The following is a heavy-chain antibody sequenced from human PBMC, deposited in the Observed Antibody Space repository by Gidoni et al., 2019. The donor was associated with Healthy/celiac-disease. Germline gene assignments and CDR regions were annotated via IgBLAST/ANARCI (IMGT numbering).Heavy chain of an antibody. CDR3: ARDPDFWSGYYGVGDY. Sequence: QVQLVESGGGLVKPGGSLRRPCAASGCTLSYYYVSWIRQAPGKGLEWVSYISSSGSTIYYADSVKGRFTISRDNAKNSLYLQMNSLRAEDTAVYYCARDPDFWSGYYGVGDYWGQGTLVTVSS. CDR2: ISSSGSTI. J-gene: IGHJ4*02. CDR1: GCTLSYYY. V-gene: IGHV3-11*01. D-gene: IGHD3-3*01.